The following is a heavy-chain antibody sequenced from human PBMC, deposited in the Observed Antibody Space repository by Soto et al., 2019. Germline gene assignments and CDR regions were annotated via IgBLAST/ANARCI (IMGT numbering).Heavy chain of an antibody. J-gene: IGHJ4*02. Sequence: EVQLVESGGGLVQPGESLRLSCAASGFTMRSYTMDWVRQAPGKGLEWVAYISSTSRSIYYADSVKGRFTISRDNAGNSLYLQMNSLRLEDTAVYYCVREGYNSFDYWGQGTRATVSS. CDR3: VREGYNSFDY. CDR2: ISSTSRSI. V-gene: IGHV3-48*01. CDR1: GFTMRSYT. D-gene: IGHD5-12*01.